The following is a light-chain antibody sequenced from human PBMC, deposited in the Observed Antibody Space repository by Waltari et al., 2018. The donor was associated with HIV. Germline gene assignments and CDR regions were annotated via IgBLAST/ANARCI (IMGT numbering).Light chain of an antibody. J-gene: IGLJ2*01. CDR3: QSYDTSLSGSGV. V-gene: IGLV1-40*01. Sequence: QSVLTPPPSVSGAPGQRVTIPCTGRSANLGAGYGVHWYQQLPGTAPRVLIYGNSNRPSGVPYRFSGSKSGTSASLAITGLQAEDEADYYCQSYDTSLSGSGVFGGGTKLTVL. CDR2: GNS. CDR1: SANLGAGYG.